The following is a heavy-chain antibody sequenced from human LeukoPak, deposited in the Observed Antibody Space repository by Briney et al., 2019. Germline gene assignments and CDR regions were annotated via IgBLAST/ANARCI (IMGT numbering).Heavy chain of an antibody. D-gene: IGHD6-13*01. Sequence: GGSLRLSCAASGFTFSTYWMHWVRQAPGKGLVWVSRINSDGSGTTYADSVKGRFTISRDNAKNTLYRQMNSLRAEDTAVYYCARALRPSIAAAGDYWGQGTLVTVSS. CDR2: INSDGSGT. J-gene: IGHJ4*02. CDR1: GFTFSTYW. CDR3: ARALRPSIAAAGDY. V-gene: IGHV3-74*03.